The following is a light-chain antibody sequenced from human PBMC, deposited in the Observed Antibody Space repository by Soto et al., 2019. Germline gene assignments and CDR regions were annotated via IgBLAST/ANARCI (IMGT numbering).Light chain of an antibody. Sequence: DVKMTQSPSSLSAYVGDRVTITCRASQSISSWLAWYQQKPGKAPKLLIYDASSLESGVPSRFSGSGSGTEFTLTISSLQPDDFATYYCQQYNSYWTFGQGSKADIK. CDR2: DAS. CDR3: QQYNSYWT. CDR1: QSISSW. J-gene: IGKJ1*01. V-gene: IGKV1-5*01.